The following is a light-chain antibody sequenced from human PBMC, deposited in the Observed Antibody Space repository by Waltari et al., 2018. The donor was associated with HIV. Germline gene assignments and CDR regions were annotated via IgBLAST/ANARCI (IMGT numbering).Light chain of an antibody. CDR1: SSNIGSNY. Sequence: QSVLTQPPSASETPGQRVTISCSGSSSNIGSNYVYWYRHVPGTAPKRLSYGNNPRPSVVRDRFSGSKSGTSAFLAISGLRSEDEADYYCAAWGDSLTSYVFGTGTKVTVL. CDR3: AAWGDSLTSYV. J-gene: IGLJ1*01. V-gene: IGLV1-47*01. CDR2: GNN.